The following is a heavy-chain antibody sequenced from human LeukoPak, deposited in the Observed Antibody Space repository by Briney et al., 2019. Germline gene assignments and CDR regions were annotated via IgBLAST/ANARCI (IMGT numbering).Heavy chain of an antibody. CDR1: GYTFTSYA. CDR3: ARDHEEKVAGPYYSDC. D-gene: IGHD6-19*01. J-gene: IGHJ4*02. Sequence: ASVKVSCKASGYTFTSYAMHWVRQAPGQRLEWMGWINAGNGNTKYSQKFQGRVTITRDTSASAAYMELSSLRSEDTAVYYCARDHEEKVAGPYYSDCWGQGTLVTVSS. CDR2: INAGNGNT. V-gene: IGHV1-3*01.